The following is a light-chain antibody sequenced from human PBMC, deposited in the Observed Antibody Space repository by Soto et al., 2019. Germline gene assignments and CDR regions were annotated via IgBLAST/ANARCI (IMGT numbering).Light chain of an antibody. J-gene: IGKJ1*01. CDR2: AAS. CDR3: QQYNNWPRT. CDR1: QSVATN. V-gene: IGKV3-15*01. Sequence: ETVMTQSPATLSVSPGEKATLSCRASQSVATNLAWYQQKPGQAPRFLIYAASVRATGIPARISGSGSGTEFTLTISSLQSEDFAVYYCQQYNNWPRTFGQGTKVDIK.